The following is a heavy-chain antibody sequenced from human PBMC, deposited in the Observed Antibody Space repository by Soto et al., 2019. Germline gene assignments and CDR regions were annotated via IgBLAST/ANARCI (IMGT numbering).Heavy chain of an antibody. Sequence: PGASLKISCKGSGYSFTSYWIGWVRQMPGKGLEWMGIIYPGDSDTRYSPSFQGQVTISADKSISTAYLQWSSLKASDTAMYYCAINYYDSSGYQADYYYYGMDVWGQGTTVTVSS. CDR2: IYPGDSDT. J-gene: IGHJ6*02. CDR3: AINYYDSSGYQADYYYYGMDV. D-gene: IGHD3-22*01. V-gene: IGHV5-51*01. CDR1: GYSFTSYW.